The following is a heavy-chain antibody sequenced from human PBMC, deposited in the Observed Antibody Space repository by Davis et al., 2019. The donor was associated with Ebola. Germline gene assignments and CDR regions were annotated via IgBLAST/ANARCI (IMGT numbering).Heavy chain of an antibody. V-gene: IGHV1-69*04. J-gene: IGHJ6*02. Sequence: AASVKVSCKASGGTFSSYAISWVRQAPGQGLEWMGRIIPILGIANYAQKFQGRVTITADKSTSTAYMELSSLRSDDTAVYYCARSYGMDVWGQGTTVTVSS. CDR1: GGTFSSYA. CDR2: IIPILGIA. CDR3: ARSYGMDV.